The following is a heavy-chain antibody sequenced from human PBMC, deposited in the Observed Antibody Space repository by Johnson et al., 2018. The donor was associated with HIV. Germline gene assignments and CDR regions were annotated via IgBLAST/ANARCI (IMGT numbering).Heavy chain of an antibody. Sequence: MLLVESGGGVVQPGGSLRLSCAASGFTFSSYGMHWVRQAPGKGLEWVSGINWNGGNTSYADSVKGRFTISRDNAKNSLYLQMNSLRAEDTALYYCARERSLVRGVMPGAFDIWGQGTMVTVSS. J-gene: IGHJ3*02. CDR1: GFTFSSYG. V-gene: IGHV3-20*04. CDR3: ARERSLVRGVMPGAFDI. CDR2: INWNGGNT. D-gene: IGHD3-10*01.